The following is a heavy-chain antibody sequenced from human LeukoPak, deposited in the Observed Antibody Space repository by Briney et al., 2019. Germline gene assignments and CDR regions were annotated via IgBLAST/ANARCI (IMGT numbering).Heavy chain of an antibody. Sequence: GESLKISCKGSGYSFTSYWIGWVRQMPGKGLEGMGIIYPGDSDTRYSPSFQGQVTISADKSISTAYLQWSSLKASDTAMYYCARVPGIYWSPYFFDYWGQGTLVTVSS. CDR2: IYPGDSDT. V-gene: IGHV5-51*01. CDR1: GYSFTSYW. J-gene: IGHJ4*02. D-gene: IGHD5-12*01. CDR3: ARVPGIYWSPYFFDY.